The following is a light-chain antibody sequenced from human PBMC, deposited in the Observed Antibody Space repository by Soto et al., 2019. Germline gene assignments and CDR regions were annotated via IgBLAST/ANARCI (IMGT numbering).Light chain of an antibody. Sequence: EIVLTQSPATLSLSPGERATLSCRASQSVTSYLAWYQRKPGQAPRLLISDTSNRATGIPARFSGSGSGTDFPLTISSLEPEDFAVYYCQHRSEWPVSFGQGTRLETK. J-gene: IGKJ5*01. CDR1: QSVTSY. CDR3: QHRSEWPVS. CDR2: DTS. V-gene: IGKV3-11*01.